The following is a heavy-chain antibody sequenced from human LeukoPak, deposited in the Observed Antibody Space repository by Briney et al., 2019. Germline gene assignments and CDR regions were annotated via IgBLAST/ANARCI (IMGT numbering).Heavy chain of an antibody. J-gene: IGHJ6*02. CDR3: ARRNAMDV. CDR1: GFTVSSNY. CDR2: ISSSSSYI. V-gene: IGHV3-21*04. Sequence: PGGSLRPSCAASGFTVSSNYMSWVRQAPGKGLEWVSSISSSSSYIYYADSVKGRFTISRDNAKSSLYLQMNSLRAEDTAVYYCARRNAMDVWGQGTTVIVFS.